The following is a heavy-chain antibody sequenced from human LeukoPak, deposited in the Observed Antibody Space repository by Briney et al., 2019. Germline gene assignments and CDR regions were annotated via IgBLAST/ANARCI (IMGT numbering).Heavy chain of an antibody. D-gene: IGHD2-2*01. J-gene: IGHJ4*02. CDR2: ISWNSGSI. CDR1: GFTFDDYA. V-gene: IGHV3-9*01. Sequence: GGSLRLSCAASGFTFDDYAMHWVRQAPGKGLEWVSGISWNSGSIGYADSVKGRFTISRDNAKNSLYLQMNSLRAEDTALYYCAKDSCSSTSCYGDYWGQGTLVTVSS. CDR3: AKDSCSSTSCYGDY.